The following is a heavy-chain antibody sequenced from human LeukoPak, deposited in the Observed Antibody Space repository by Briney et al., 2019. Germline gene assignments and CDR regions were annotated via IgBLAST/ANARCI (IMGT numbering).Heavy chain of an antibody. CDR2: IYTSGST. J-gene: IGHJ5*02. V-gene: IGHV4-61*02. CDR3: ARDGGGIAATSFDP. Sequence: SETLSLTCTVSGGSISSGGYSWSWIRQPAGKGLEWIGRIYTSGSTNYNPSLKSRVTMSVDTSKNQFSLKLSSVTAADTAVYYCARDGGGIAATSFDPWGQGTLVTVSS. CDR1: GGSISSGGYS. D-gene: IGHD6-25*01.